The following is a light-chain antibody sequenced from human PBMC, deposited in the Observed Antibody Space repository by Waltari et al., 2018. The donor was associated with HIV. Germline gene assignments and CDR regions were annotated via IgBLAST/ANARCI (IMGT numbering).Light chain of an antibody. CDR2: KAS. V-gene: IGKV1-5*03. CDR3: QQYGRSRT. Sequence: DIQMTQSPSTLSASVGDRVSITCRASQSISSSLAWYQQKPGKVPKLLIYKASTLQSGVPSRFGGSGFGAEFTLTISSLQPDDFATYDCQQYGRSRTFGQGTKVDIK. CDR1: QSISSS. J-gene: IGKJ1*01.